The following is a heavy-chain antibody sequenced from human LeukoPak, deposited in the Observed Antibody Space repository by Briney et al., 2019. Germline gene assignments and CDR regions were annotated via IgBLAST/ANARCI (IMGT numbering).Heavy chain of an antibody. Sequence: ASVKVSCTASGYTFTSYGISWVRQAPGQGLEWMGWISAYNGNTNYAQKLQGRVTMTTDTSTSTAYMELRSLRSDDMAVYYCARFAVAGKSLDYWGQGTLVTVSS. CDR3: ARFAVAGKSLDY. D-gene: IGHD6-19*01. J-gene: IGHJ4*02. CDR1: GYTFTSYG. CDR2: ISAYNGNT. V-gene: IGHV1-18*03.